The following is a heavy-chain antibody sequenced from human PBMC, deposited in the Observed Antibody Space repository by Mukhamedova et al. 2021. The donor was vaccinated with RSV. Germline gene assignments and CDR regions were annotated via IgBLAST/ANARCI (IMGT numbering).Heavy chain of an antibody. CDR2: INHSGST. D-gene: IGHD6-13*01. V-gene: IGHV4-34*01. CDR3: ARGTAAAGLNY. Sequence: GEINHSGSTNYNPSLKSRVTISVDTSKNQFSLKVSSVTAADTAVYYCARGTAAAGLNYWGQGTLVTVSS. J-gene: IGHJ4*02.